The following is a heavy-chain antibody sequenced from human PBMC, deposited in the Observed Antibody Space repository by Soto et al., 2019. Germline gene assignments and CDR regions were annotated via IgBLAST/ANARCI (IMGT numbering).Heavy chain of an antibody. CDR2: IYHSGST. J-gene: IGHJ6*02. D-gene: IGHD3-10*02. V-gene: IGHV4-4*02. Sequence: QVQLQESGPGLAKPSGTLSLTCAVSGGSISSSNWWSWVRQPPGKGLEWIGEIYHSGSTNYNRCLERRVRLSVDPSKKQLSLKLSSVTATDTAVYYWAGVRGGYYCARLVWGQGTKVTVSS. CDR1: GGSISSSNW. CDR3: AGVRGGYYCARLV.